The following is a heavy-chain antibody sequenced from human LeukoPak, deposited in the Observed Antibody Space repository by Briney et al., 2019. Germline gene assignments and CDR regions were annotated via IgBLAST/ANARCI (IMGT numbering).Heavy chain of an antibody. J-gene: IGHJ4*02. CDR3: AKEGAYYYVSRSYFLDFFEY. Sequence: GGSLRLSCAASGFTFSSYAMSWVRQAPGKGLEWVSAISGSGGSTYYADSVKGRFTISRDNSKNTLYLQMHSLRAEATAVSYCAKEGAYYYVSRSYFLDFFEYWGQGTLVTVSS. CDR1: GFTFSSYA. V-gene: IGHV3-23*01. CDR2: ISGSGGST. D-gene: IGHD3-22*01.